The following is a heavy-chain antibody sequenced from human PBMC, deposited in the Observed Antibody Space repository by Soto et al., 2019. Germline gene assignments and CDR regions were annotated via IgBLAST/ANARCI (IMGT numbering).Heavy chain of an antibody. CDR2: IYPGDSDT. D-gene: IGHD1-26*01. CDR1: GYSFITWW. J-gene: IGHJ6*02. CDR3: TRSGRNGYYGMDV. Sequence: GESLTISCKGSGYSFITWWIVWVLQMPGKGLEWMGVIYPGDSDTRYRPSFQGRVTISADKSINTAYLQWSSLKASDTAMYFCTRSGRNGYYGMDVWGQGTTVTVSS. V-gene: IGHV5-51*01.